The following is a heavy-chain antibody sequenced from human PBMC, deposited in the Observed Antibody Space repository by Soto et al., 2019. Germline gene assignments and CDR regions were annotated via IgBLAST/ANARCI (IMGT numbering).Heavy chain of an antibody. D-gene: IGHD2-21*02. CDR3: ARYAYCGGDCEEGLYYYSGMAV. Sequence: ASVKRSCKTAVYTLTSDGSGRGRHTPGQGLELMGWISAYNGKTNYAQKLQGRVTMTTDTSTSTAYMELRSLRSDDTAVYYCARYAYCGGDCEEGLYYYSGMAVWGQGTTVIVSS. J-gene: IGHJ6*02. V-gene: IGHV1-18*01. CDR1: VYTLTSDG. CDR2: ISAYNGKT.